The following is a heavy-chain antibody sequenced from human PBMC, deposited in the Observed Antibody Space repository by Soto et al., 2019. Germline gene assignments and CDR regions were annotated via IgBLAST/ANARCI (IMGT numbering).Heavy chain of an antibody. D-gene: IGHD3-10*01. J-gene: IGHJ4*02. CDR3: ARDQQEMVRGVQDYFDY. CDR1: GFTFSSYG. V-gene: IGHV3-33*01. CDR2: IWYDGSNK. Sequence: SLRLPCAASGFTFSSYGMHWVRQAPGKGLEWVAVIWYDGSNKYYADSVKGRFTISRDNSKNTLYLQMNSLRAEDTAVYYCARDQQEMVRGVQDYFDYWGQGTLVTVSS.